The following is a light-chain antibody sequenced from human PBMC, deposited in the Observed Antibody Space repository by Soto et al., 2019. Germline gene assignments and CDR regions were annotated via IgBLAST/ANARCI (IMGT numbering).Light chain of an antibody. V-gene: IGKV3-15*01. Sequence: EIVMTQSPATLSVSPGERATLSCRASQSVSSTLAWYQQKPGQAPRLLIYGASTRVTGIPVRFSGCGSGTEFTLTISSLQPEDFAVYYCQQYNDWPLYTFGQGTKLEIK. CDR3: QQYNDWPLYT. CDR1: QSVSST. CDR2: GAS. J-gene: IGKJ2*01.